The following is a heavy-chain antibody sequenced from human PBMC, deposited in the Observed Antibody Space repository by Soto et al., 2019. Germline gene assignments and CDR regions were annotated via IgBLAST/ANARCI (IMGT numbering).Heavy chain of an antibody. J-gene: IGHJ6*02. Sequence: SETLSLTCTVSGGSISSYYWSWIRQPPGKGLEWIGYIYYSGSTNYNPSLKSRVTISVDTSKNQFSLKLSSVTAADTAVYYCARALGYNWNYVGYYYGMDVWGQGTTVTVSS. CDR2: IYYSGST. CDR1: GGSISSYY. D-gene: IGHD1-7*01. V-gene: IGHV4-59*01. CDR3: ARALGYNWNYVGYYYGMDV.